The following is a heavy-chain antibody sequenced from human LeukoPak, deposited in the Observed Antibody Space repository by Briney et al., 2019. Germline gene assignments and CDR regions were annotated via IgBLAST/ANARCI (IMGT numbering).Heavy chain of an antibody. D-gene: IGHD6-6*01. CDR2: INWNGGST. J-gene: IGHJ6*03. Sequence: GGSLRLSCAASGFTFDDYGMSWVRQAPGKGLEWVSGINWNGGSTGYADSVKGRFTISRDNAKNSLYLQMNSLRAEDTALHYCARGGDSSSSPFYYYYMDVWGKGTTVTVSS. CDR1: GFTFDDYG. V-gene: IGHV3-20*04. CDR3: ARGGDSSSSPFYYYYMDV.